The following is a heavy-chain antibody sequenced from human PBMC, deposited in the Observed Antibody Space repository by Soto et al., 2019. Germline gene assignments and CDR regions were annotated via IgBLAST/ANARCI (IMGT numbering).Heavy chain of an antibody. D-gene: IGHD2-2*02. CDR2: ISSSGSTI. J-gene: IGHJ4*02. CDR1: GFTFSDYY. Sequence: GGSLRLSCAASGFTFSDYYMSWIRQAPGKGLEWVSYISSSGSTIYYADSVKGRFTISRDNAKNSLYLQMNSLRAEDTAVYYCARSLPSTMDIVVVPAAIGAAAGTFAYWGQGTLVTVSS. CDR3: ARSLPSTMDIVVVPAAIGAAAGTFAY. V-gene: IGHV3-11*04.